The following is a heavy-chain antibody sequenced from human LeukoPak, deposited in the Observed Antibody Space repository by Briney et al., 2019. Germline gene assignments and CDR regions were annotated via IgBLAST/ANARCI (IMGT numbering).Heavy chain of an antibody. CDR2: IASDGSST. D-gene: IGHD4-23*01. J-gene: IGHJ4*02. CDR1: GFTFSSYW. Sequence: GGSLRLSCAASGFTFSSYWMNWVRQAPGKGLVWVSRIASDGSSTTYADSVKGRFSISRDNAKNTLYLQMNSLRVEDTAVYYCARGRPHGNDYWGQGPLVPVSP. CDR3: ARGRPHGNDY. V-gene: IGHV3-74*01.